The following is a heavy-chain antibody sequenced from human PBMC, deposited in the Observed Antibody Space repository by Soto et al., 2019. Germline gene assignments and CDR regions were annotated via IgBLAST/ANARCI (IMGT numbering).Heavy chain of an antibody. Sequence: QVQLQESGPGLVKPSETLSLTCTVSGGSISSYYWSWIRQPPGKGLEWIGYIYYSGSTNYNPSLKSRVTISVDTSKNQFSLKLSSVTAADTAVYYCARRITMVRGVIGLAVQYNWFDPWGQGTLVTVSS. V-gene: IGHV4-59*01. D-gene: IGHD3-10*01. CDR1: GGSISSYY. CDR2: IYYSGST. J-gene: IGHJ5*02. CDR3: ARRITMVRGVIGLAVQYNWFDP.